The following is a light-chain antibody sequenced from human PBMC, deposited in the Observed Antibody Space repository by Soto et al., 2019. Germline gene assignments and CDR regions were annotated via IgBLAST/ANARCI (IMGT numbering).Light chain of an antibody. CDR2: RNN. J-gene: IGLJ2*01. CDR3: AAWDDSLNGVV. V-gene: IGLV1-44*01. CDR1: TSNIGSNA. Sequence: QSVLTQPPSASGTPGQRVTLSCSGSTSNIGSNAVNWYQQLPGTAPKLLIYRNNQRPSGVPDRFSGSKSGTSASLAISGLQSEDEADYYCAAWDDSLNGVVFGGGTKVTVL.